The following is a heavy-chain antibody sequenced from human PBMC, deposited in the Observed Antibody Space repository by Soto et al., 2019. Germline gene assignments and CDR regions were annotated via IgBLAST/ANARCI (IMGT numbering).Heavy chain of an antibody. Sequence: TLSLTCTVSGGSISSYYWSWIRQPPGKGLEWLALIYWHDDKRYSPSLKSRLTITKDTSKNQVVLTMTNMDPVDTATYYCAHRGGATVGLYYFDYWGQGALVTVSS. CDR2: IYWHDDK. V-gene: IGHV2-5*08. J-gene: IGHJ4*02. CDR1: GGSISSYYW. CDR3: AHRGGATVGLYYFDY. D-gene: IGHD3-16*01.